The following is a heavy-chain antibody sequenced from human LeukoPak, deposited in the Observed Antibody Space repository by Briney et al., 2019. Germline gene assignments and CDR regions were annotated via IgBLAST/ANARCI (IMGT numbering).Heavy chain of an antibody. CDR2: IYYSGST. V-gene: IGHV4-39*07. D-gene: IGHD6-6*01. Sequence: PSETLSLTCTVSGGSISSSSYYWGWIRQPPGKGLEWIGSIYYSGSTYYDPSLKSRVTISVDTSKNQFSLKLSSVTAADTAVYYCAGSIAARRYYYYYYMDVWGKGTTVTVSS. CDR3: AGSIAARRYYYYYYMDV. CDR1: GGSISSSSYY. J-gene: IGHJ6*03.